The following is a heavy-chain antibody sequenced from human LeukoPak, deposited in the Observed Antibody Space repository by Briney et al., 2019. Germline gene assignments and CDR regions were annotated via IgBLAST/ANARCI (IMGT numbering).Heavy chain of an antibody. CDR3: ARGGPLRHGSGLRHWFDP. V-gene: IGHV3-30-3*01. Sequence: GGSLRLSCAASGFTFSSYAMDWVRQAPGKGLEWVAVISYDGSNIYYADSVKGRFTISRDNSKNTLYLQMNSLRAEDTAVYYCARGGPLRHGSGLRHWFDPWGQGTLVTVSS. J-gene: IGHJ5*02. CDR2: ISYDGSNI. CDR1: GFTFSSYA. D-gene: IGHD3-10*01.